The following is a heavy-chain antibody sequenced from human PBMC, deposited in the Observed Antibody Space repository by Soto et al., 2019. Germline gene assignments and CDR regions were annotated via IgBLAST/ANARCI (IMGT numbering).Heavy chain of an antibody. CDR3: VKDGRGSGGYGWFDP. V-gene: IGHV3-23*01. CDR1: GFIFSSYA. Sequence: EVQLLESGGGLVQPGGSLRLSCAASGFIFSSYAMGWVRQAPEKGLEWVSSISASGGTTYYPASLEGRFTVSRDNSKNTLFLQMNSLRPEDTAVYYCVKDGRGSGGYGWFDPWGQGTLVTVSS. CDR2: ISASGGTT. D-gene: IGHD3-10*01. J-gene: IGHJ5*02.